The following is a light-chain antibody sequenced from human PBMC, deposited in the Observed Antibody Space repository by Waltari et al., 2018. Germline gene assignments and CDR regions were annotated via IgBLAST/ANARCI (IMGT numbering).Light chain of an antibody. CDR3: QQYHNWPRV. CDR1: QSVITN. J-gene: IGKJ1*01. CDR2: GAS. Sequence: EIVMTQSPATLSVSPGERATLSCKASQSVITNLAWYQQKPGQPPRLRIYGASARATGIPDRFSGSGFGTEFTLAISSLQSEDSAIYYCQQYHNWPRVFGQGTKVEIK. V-gene: IGKV3-15*01.